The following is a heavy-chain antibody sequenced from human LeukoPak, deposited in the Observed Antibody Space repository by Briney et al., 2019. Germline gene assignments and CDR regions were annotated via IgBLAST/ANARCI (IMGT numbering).Heavy chain of an antibody. Sequence: PGGSLRLSCAASGFTFSRYSMNWVRQAPGKGLEWVSYISISSNYKYYPDSLKGRFTISRDNAKNSLYLQMNSLRAEDTAVYYCARDPQWLVHFDYWGQGTLVTVSS. CDR2: ISISSNYK. CDR3: ARDPQWLVHFDY. J-gene: IGHJ4*02. D-gene: IGHD6-19*01. CDR1: GFTFSRYS. V-gene: IGHV3-21*01.